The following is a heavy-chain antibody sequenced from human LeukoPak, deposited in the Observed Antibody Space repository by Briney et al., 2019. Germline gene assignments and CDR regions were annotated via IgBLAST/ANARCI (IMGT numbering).Heavy chain of an antibody. Sequence: SETLSLTCTVSGGSISSYYWSWIRQPPGKGLEWIGYIYFSGNTNYNPSLKSRVTISVDTSKNQFSLKLSSVTAADTAVYFCARSAAGLSYGMDVWGQGTTVTVSS. CDR2: IYFSGNT. CDR1: GGSISSYY. CDR3: ARSAAGLSYGMDV. D-gene: IGHD6-13*01. V-gene: IGHV4-59*08. J-gene: IGHJ6*02.